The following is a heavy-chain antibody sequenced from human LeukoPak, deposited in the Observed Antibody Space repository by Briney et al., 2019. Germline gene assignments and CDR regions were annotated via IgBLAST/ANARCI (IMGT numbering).Heavy chain of an antibody. CDR3: ARTDSSYGSTPPDY. J-gene: IGHJ4*02. CDR2: IIPIFGTA. D-gene: IGHD5-18*01. Sequence: SVKVSCKASGGTFSSYAISWVRQAPGQGLEWMGGIIPIFGTANYAQKFQGRVTITADESTRTAYMELSSLRSEDTAVYYCARTDSSYGSTPPDYWGQGTLVTVSS. V-gene: IGHV1-69*13. CDR1: GGTFSSYA.